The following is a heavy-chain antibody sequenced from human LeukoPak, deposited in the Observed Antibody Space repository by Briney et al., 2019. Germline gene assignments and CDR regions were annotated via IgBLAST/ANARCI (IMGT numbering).Heavy chain of an antibody. V-gene: IGHV1-2*06. J-gene: IGHJ4*02. CDR2: INPNSGAT. Sequence: GASVKVSCKASGYTFTGYYMHWVRQAPGQGLEWMGRINPNSGATRFAQKFQGRVTMTGDASITTAYMELSSLKSDDTAVYYCARADDYGDYPDYWGQGTLVTVSS. CDR1: GYTFTGYY. D-gene: IGHD4-17*01. CDR3: ARADDYGDYPDY.